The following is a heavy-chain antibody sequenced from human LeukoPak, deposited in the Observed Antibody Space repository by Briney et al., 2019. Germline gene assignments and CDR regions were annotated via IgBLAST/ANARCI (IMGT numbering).Heavy chain of an antibody. CDR3: ARGYCSGGSCHFDY. CDR1: GFTFSSYA. J-gene: IGHJ4*02. Sequence: PGGSLRLSCAASGFTFSSYAMHWVRQARGRGLGRVAVISYDGSNKYYADSVKGRFTISRDNSKNTLYLQMNSLRAEDTAVYYCARGYCSGGSCHFDYWGQGTLVTVSS. CDR2: ISYDGSNK. V-gene: IGHV3-30*04. D-gene: IGHD2-15*01.